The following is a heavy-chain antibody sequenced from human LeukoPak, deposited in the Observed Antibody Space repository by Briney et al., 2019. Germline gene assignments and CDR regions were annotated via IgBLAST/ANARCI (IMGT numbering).Heavy chain of an antibody. V-gene: IGHV3-23*01. D-gene: IGHD1-1*01. CDR2: ISGSGDSA. J-gene: IGHJ4*02. CDR1: GFTFSRYA. Sequence: GGSLRLSCAASGFTFSRYAMNWVRQAPGKGLEWVSVISGSGDSAYYADSVKGRFTISRDNSKNTLYLQMNSLKAEDTAVYYCARELERVFDYWGQGTLVTVSS. CDR3: ARELERVFDY.